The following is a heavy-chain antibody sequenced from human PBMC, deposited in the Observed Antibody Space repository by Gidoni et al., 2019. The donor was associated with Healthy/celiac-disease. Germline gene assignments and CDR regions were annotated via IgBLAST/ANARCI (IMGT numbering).Heavy chain of an antibody. CDR1: GFTFSSYG. CDR2: ISYDGSNK. Sequence: QVQLVESGGGVVQPGRSLRLSCAASGFTFSSYGMHWVRQAPGKGLEWVAVISYDGSNKYYADSVKGRFTISRDNSKNTLYLQMNSLRAEDTAVYYCAKARSTFQGYYYYGMDVWGQGTTVTVSS. V-gene: IGHV3-30*18. D-gene: IGHD3-16*01. CDR3: AKARSTFQGYYYYGMDV. J-gene: IGHJ6*02.